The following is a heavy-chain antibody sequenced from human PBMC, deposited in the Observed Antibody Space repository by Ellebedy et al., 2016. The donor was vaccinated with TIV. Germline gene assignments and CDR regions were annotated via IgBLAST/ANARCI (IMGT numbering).Heavy chain of an antibody. Sequence: GESLKISCAASGFTFSLFAMHWVRQAPGKGLEWLSVIRGDGSSTYFTDSVNGRLTITRDNSKNTLYSQMNRLTTEDTAVYYCAKGSSSGFNYDRVGFDNWGQGTLVTVSS. CDR1: GFTFSLFA. CDR3: AKGSSSGFNYDRVGFDN. D-gene: IGHD3-22*01. J-gene: IGHJ4*02. V-gene: IGHV3-23*03. CDR2: IRGDGSST.